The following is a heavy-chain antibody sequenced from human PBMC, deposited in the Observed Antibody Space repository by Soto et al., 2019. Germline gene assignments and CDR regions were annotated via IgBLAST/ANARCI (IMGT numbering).Heavy chain of an antibody. Sequence: PGGSLRLSCAASGFSVSSSDMSWVRQVPGEGLEWVSVIYSGGSTHDADYVKGRFSVSRDTSKNTVDLQMNSLRVDDTAVYYCGTSSRKDYHFAMDVWGQGTAVTV. CDR2: IYSGGST. V-gene: IGHV3-53*01. CDR1: GFSVSSSD. J-gene: IGHJ6*02. CDR3: GTSSRKDYHFAMDV. D-gene: IGHD6-6*01.